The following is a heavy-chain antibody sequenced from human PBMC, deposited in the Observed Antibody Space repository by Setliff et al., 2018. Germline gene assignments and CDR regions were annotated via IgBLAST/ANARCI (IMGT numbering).Heavy chain of an antibody. D-gene: IGHD6-13*01. Sequence: GASVKVSCKASGGTFSSYAISWVRQAPGQGLEWMGGIIPILGIANYAQKFQGRVTITADTSTSTAYMELRSLRSDDTAVYYCARVAAAGPSILYMDVWGKGTTVTVSS. CDR3: ARVAAAGPSILYMDV. CDR2: IIPILGIA. J-gene: IGHJ6*03. V-gene: IGHV1-69*10. CDR1: GGTFSSYA.